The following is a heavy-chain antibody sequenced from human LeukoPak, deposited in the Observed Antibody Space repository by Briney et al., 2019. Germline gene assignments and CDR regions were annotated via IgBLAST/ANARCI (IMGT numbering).Heavy chain of an antibody. CDR1: GFTFSSYS. Sequence: GGSLRLSCVASGFTFSSYSMNWVRQAPGKGLEWVSYISSSSSTIYYADSVKGRFTISRDNAKNSLYLHMNSLRAEDTALYYCAREPYYDSSGYSPDYWGQGTLVTVSS. V-gene: IGHV3-48*04. J-gene: IGHJ4*02. D-gene: IGHD3-22*01. CDR3: AREPYYDSSGYSPDY. CDR2: ISSSSSTI.